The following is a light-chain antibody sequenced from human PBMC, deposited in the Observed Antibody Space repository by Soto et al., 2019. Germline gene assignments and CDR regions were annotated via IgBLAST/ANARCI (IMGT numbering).Light chain of an antibody. CDR3: QQYGSSPLT. V-gene: IGKV3-20*01. Sequence: EIVLTQSPDTLSLSPGGRATLSCRASQSVSSSYLAWYRQKPGQAPRLLIYAASNRAPGIPDRFSGTGSGTDFTLTITRLEPDDFAVYYCQQYGSSPLTLGGGTKIEIK. CDR2: AAS. J-gene: IGKJ4*01. CDR1: QSVSSSY.